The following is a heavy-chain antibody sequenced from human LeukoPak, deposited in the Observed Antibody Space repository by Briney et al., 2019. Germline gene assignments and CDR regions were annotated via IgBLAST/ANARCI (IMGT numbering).Heavy chain of an antibody. Sequence: ASVKVSCKASGGTFSSYGISWVRQAPGQGLEWMGGIIPIFGTPNYAQKFQGRVTITADKSTSTAYMELSSLRSEDTAVYYCARGRGYCSGGSCYTDLDYWGQGTLVTVSS. D-gene: IGHD2-15*01. CDR1: GGTFSSYG. CDR2: IIPIFGTP. J-gene: IGHJ4*02. V-gene: IGHV1-69*06. CDR3: ARGRGYCSGGSCYTDLDY.